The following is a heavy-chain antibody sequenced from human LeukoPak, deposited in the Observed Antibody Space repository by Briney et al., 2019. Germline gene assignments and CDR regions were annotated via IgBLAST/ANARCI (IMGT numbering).Heavy chain of an antibody. D-gene: IGHD1-14*01. CDR3: VKASYHNAKENFSDP. V-gene: IGHV3-23*01. CDR2: ISGSGGST. J-gene: IGHJ5*02. Sequence: GGSLRLSCAPPGYTFSSYALSGVRQAPGKGLEWVAGISGSGGSTYYADSVKGRFTVSRDNSKNTLFLQMRGQRPESTRVYYVVKASYHNAKENFSDPWGEGALVTVSS. CDR1: GYTFSSYA.